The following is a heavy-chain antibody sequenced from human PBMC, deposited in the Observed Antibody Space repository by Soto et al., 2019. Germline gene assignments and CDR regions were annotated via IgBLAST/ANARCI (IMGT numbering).Heavy chain of an antibody. Sequence: QLQLQESGSGLVKPSQTLSLTCAVSGGSISSGGYSWSWIRQPPGKGLEWIGYIYHSGSTYSNPSLKSRVPLSVDRAKNQFSLKLTSVTAADTAVYYCAAGGGLPRYYWGQGTLVTVSS. CDR3: AAGGGLPRYY. CDR2: IYHSGST. CDR1: GGSISSGGYS. J-gene: IGHJ4*02. V-gene: IGHV4-30-2*01. D-gene: IGHD5-12*01.